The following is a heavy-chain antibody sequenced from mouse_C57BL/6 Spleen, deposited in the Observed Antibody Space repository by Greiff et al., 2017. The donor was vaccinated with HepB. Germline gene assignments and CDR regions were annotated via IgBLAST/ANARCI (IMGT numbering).Heavy chain of an antibody. J-gene: IGHJ1*03. Sequence: DVMLVESGGDLVKPGGSLKLSCAASGFTFSSYGMSWVRQTPDKRLEWVATISSGGSYTYYPDSVKGRFTISRDNAKNTLYLQMSSLKSEDTAMYYCSRQVIGSSPWYFDVWGTGTTVTVSS. CDR2: ISSGGSYT. D-gene: IGHD1-1*01. CDR1: GFTFSSYG. CDR3: SRQVIGSSPWYFDV. V-gene: IGHV5-6*02.